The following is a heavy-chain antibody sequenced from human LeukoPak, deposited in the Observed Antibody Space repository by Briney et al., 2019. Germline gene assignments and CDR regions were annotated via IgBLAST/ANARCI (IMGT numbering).Heavy chain of an antibody. CDR3: ARGGSGYDFDF. CDR1: GFTFSTYA. J-gene: IGHJ4*02. V-gene: IGHV3-64*04. D-gene: IGHD5-12*01. Sequence: PGGSLRLSCSASGFTFSTYAMHWVRQAPGKGLEYVSAISSDGGGTYYAASVKGRFTISRDNSKNTLYLQMNSLRAEDTAVYYCARGGSGYDFDFWGQGTLVTVSS. CDR2: ISSDGGGT.